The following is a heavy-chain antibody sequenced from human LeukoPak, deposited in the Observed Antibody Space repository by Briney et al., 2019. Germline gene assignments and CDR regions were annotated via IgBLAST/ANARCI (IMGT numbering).Heavy chain of an antibody. V-gene: IGHV3-33*06. Sequence: GRSLRLSCAASGFTFSSYGMHWVRQAPGQGLEWVGVIWYDGSNKNYADSLKGRFTISRDNSKNTLYLQMNSLRAEDTAVYYCAKDRVVGVGYFDYWGQGTLVTAYS. CDR2: IWYDGSNK. J-gene: IGHJ4*02. CDR3: AKDRVVGVGYFDY. D-gene: IGHD2-21*01. CDR1: GFTFSSYG.